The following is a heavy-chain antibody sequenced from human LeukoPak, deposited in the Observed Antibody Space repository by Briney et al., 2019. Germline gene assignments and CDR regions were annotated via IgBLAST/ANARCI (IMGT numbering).Heavy chain of an antibody. J-gene: IGHJ4*02. CDR3: ARERRDGYKVYFDY. V-gene: IGHV4-59*01. Sequence: SETLSLTCTVSGGSISSYYWSWIRQPPGKGLEWIGYVYYSGSTNYNPSLKSRVTTSVDTSKNQFSLRLSSVTAADTAVYYCARERRDGYKVYFDYWGQGTLVTVSS. D-gene: IGHD5-24*01. CDR2: VYYSGST. CDR1: GGSISSYY.